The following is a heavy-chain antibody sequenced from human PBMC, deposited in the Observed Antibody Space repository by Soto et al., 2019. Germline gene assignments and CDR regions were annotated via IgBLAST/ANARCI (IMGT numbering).Heavy chain of an antibody. CDR3: ARGEKTTWYYYGMDV. CDR1: GGSISSSNW. J-gene: IGHJ6*02. CDR2: IYHSGST. V-gene: IGHV4-4*02. Sequence: SETLSLTCAVSGGSISSSNWWSWVRQPPGKGLEWIGEIYHSGSTNYNPSLKSRVTISVDKSKNQFSLKLSSVTAADTAVYYCARGEKTTWYYYGMDVWGQGTTVTVSS. D-gene: IGHD1-7*01.